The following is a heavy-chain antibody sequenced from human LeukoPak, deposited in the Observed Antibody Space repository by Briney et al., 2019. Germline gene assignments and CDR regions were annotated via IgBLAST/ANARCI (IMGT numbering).Heavy chain of an antibody. D-gene: IGHD4-17*01. CDR1: GGSISSSSYH. V-gene: IGHV4-39*01. CDR2: IYYTGST. CDR3: ARPAYGDYVRWFDP. Sequence: SETLSLICTVSGGSISSSSYHWGWVRQPPGRGLEWIGSIYYTGSTYYNPSLKSRVTISVDTSKNQFSLRLSSVTAADTAVYYCARPAYGDYVRWFDPWGRGILVTVSS. J-gene: IGHJ5*02.